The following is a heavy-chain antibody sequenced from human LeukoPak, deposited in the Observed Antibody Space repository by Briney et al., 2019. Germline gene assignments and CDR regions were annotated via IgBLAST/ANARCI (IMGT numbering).Heavy chain of an antibody. CDR1: GFIFSSYS. D-gene: IGHD4-17*01. CDR3: VRDFSTVTTAYLHH. CDR2: ISSSSRHI. J-gene: IGHJ1*01. Sequence: GGSLRLSCAASGFIFSSYSMNWVRQAPGKGLEWVSSISSSSRHIYYADSVKGRFTIFRDDAKNSLFLQMDSLRVEDTAMYYCVRDFSTVTTAYLHHWGQGTLLTVSS. V-gene: IGHV3-21*04.